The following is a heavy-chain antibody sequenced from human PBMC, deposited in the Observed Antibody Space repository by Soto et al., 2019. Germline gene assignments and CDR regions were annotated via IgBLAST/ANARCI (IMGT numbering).Heavy chain of an antibody. D-gene: IGHD6-19*01. CDR1: GGSFRTYS. Sequence: QVQLLQSGAEVKKPGSSVRVSCEASGGSFRTYSISWVRQAPGQGLEWMGEIIPIFGTVNYAQKFQGRVTITADETTTTAYMDLRSLRSEGTAVYYCAKGAVAGTPTSYYYYGMDVWGQGTTVTVSS. CDR3: AKGAVAGTPTSYYYYGMDV. V-gene: IGHV1-69*12. J-gene: IGHJ6*02. CDR2: IIPIFGTV.